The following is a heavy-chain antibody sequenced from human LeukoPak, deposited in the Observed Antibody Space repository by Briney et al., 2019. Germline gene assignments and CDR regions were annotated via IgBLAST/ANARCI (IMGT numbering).Heavy chain of an antibody. CDR3: ARDPSAPDFVDY. CDR1: GGTFSSYA. Sequence: SVKVSCKASGGTFSSYAISWVRQAPGQGLEWMGRIIPIFGTANCAQKFQGRVTITTDESTSTAYMELSSLRSEDTAVYYCARDPSAPDFVDYWGQGTLVTVSS. CDR2: IIPIFGTA. V-gene: IGHV1-69*05. D-gene: IGHD1-14*01. J-gene: IGHJ4*02.